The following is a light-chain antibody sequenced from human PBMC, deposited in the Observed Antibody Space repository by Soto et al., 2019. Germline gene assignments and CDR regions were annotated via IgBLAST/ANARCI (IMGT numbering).Light chain of an antibody. V-gene: IGLV2-14*01. CDR2: GVT. Sequence: QSALTQPASVSGSPGQSITISCTGTDSDVGGYNFVSWYQQHPGKAPKLMIYGVTNRPSGVSNRFSGSKSGNTASLTISGLQAEDDANYYCSSFRRSNTPHVLFGGGTKPTFL. CDR1: DSDVGGYNF. J-gene: IGLJ2*01. CDR3: SSFRRSNTPHVL.